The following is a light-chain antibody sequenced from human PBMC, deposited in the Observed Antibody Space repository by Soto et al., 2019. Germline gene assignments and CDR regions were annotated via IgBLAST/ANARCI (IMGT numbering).Light chain of an antibody. CDR1: QSVSSSY. CDR3: QQYGSSSYT. Sequence: EIVLTQSPGTLSLSVGERATLSCRASQSVSSSYLAWDQKKADQAPRLLIYGASSRVTGIPDRFSGSGSGPNLTLTISRLEPEDFAVYYCQQYGSSSYTFGQGTKLEIK. V-gene: IGKV3-20*01. CDR2: GAS. J-gene: IGKJ2*01.